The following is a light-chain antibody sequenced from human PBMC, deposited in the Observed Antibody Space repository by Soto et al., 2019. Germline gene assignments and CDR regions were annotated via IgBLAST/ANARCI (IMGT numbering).Light chain of an antibody. CDR3: QQYNSYTYS. Sequence: IQMNQSPSTMSASVGYRVTITCRASQTITSWLAWYQQKPGKAPKILIYDASSLESGVSSRFSGSGSGTEFTLTISSLQNDDFATFYCQQYNSYTYSFGQGTKVDIK. CDR2: DAS. J-gene: IGKJ2*03. V-gene: IGKV1-5*01. CDR1: QTITSW.